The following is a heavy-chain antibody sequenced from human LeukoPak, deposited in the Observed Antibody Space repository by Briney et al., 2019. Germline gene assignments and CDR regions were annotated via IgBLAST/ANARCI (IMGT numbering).Heavy chain of an antibody. Sequence: ASVKVSCKASGYTFTGYYMHWVRQAPGQGPEWMGWINPNSGGTNYAQKFQGRVTMTRDTSISTAYMELSRLRSDDTAVYYCARDCGGDCGFDPWGQGTLVTVSS. CDR3: ARDCGGDCGFDP. D-gene: IGHD2-21*02. V-gene: IGHV1-2*02. CDR2: INPNSGGT. CDR1: GYTFTGYY. J-gene: IGHJ5*02.